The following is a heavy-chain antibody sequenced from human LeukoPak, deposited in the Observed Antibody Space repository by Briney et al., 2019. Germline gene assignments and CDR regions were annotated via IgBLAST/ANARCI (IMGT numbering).Heavy chain of an antibody. CDR2: IIPIFGTA. Sequence: SVKASCKASGGTFSSYAISWVRQAPGQGLEWMGRIIPIFGTANYAQKFQGRVTITTDESTSTAYMELSSLRSEDTAVYYCARVGDFWSGYYGADWGQGTLVTVSS. V-gene: IGHV1-69*05. D-gene: IGHD3-3*01. CDR1: GGTFSSYA. J-gene: IGHJ4*02. CDR3: ARVGDFWSGYYGAD.